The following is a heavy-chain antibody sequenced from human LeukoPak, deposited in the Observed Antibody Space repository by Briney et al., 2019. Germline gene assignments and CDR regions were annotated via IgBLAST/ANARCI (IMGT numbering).Heavy chain of an antibody. CDR3: ARTLRGYGTYDWGFDY. CDR1: GFTFSSYE. Sequence: GGSLRLSCAASGFTFSSYEMNWLRQAQGKGLEWVSYISGSGSSIYYADSVKGRFTISRDNAKNSLYLQMNSLRVEDTAVYYCARTLRGYGTYDWGFDYWGQGTLVTVSS. D-gene: IGHD5-12*01. CDR2: ISGSGSSI. J-gene: IGHJ4*02. V-gene: IGHV3-48*03.